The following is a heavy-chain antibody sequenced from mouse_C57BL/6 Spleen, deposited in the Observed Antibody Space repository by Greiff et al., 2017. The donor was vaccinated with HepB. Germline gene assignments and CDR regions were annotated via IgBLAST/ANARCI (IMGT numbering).Heavy chain of an antibody. J-gene: IGHJ2*01. V-gene: IGHV5-9-1*02. CDR3: TRYYYGSSYPDY. CDR1: GFTFSSYA. CDR2: ISSGGDYI. Sequence: EVQVVESGEGLVKPGGSLKLSCAASGFTFSSYAMSWVRQTPEKRLEWVAYISSGGDYIYYADTVKGRFTISRDNARNTLYLQMSSLKSEDTAMYYCTRYYYGSSYPDYWGQGTTLTVSS. D-gene: IGHD1-1*01.